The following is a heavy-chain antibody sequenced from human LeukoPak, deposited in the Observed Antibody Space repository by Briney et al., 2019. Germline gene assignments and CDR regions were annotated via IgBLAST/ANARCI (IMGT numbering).Heavy chain of an antibody. J-gene: IGHJ3*02. CDR1: GFTFSSSW. CDR3: ARDWEAAGTGYAFDI. D-gene: IGHD6-13*01. V-gene: IGHV3-74*01. Sequence: GGSLRLSCAASGFTFSSSWMHWVRRAPGKGLVWVSRINTDGSTTTYADSVKGRFTISRDNAKNTLYLQVNSLRAEDTAVYYCARDWEAAGTGYAFDIWGQGTMVTVSS. CDR2: INTDGSTT.